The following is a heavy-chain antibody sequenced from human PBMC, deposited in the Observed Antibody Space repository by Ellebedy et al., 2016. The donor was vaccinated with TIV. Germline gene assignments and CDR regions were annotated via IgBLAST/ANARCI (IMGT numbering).Heavy chain of an antibody. CDR2: ISCSGDST. D-gene: IGHD4-11*01. CDR3: AKARSTVTTPLDY. V-gene: IGHV3-23*01. J-gene: IGHJ4*02. Sequence: GGSLRLXXAASGFPFSSYAMTWDRQAPGKGLDWVSVISCSGDSTWSADSVKGRFTISRDNSKNTLYLQMDSLRAEDTAVYYCAKARSTVTTPLDYWGQGTLVTVSS. CDR1: GFPFSSYA.